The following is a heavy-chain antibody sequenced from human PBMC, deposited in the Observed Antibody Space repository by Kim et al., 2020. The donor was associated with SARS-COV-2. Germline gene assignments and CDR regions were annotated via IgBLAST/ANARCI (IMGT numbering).Heavy chain of an antibody. Sequence: GGSLRLSCAASGFTFDDYAMHWVRQAPGKGLEWVSGISWNSGSIGYADSVKGRFTISRDNAKNSLYLQMNSLRAEDTALYYCAKGSIAVEWGWFDPWGQGTLVTVSS. CDR3: AKGSIAVEWGWFDP. D-gene: IGHD6-19*01. J-gene: IGHJ5*02. V-gene: IGHV3-9*01. CDR1: GFTFDDYA. CDR2: ISWNSGSI.